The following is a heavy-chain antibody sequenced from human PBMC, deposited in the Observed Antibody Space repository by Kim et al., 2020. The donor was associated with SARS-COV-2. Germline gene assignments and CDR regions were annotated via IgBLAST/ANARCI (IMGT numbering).Heavy chain of an antibody. J-gene: IGHJ6*02. CDR3: ARGCRVGDYVWGDLFGYYYYGMDV. D-gene: IGHD3-16*01. CDR2: IYYSGST. Sequence: SETLSLTCTVSGGSISSYYWSWIRQPPGKGLEWIGYIYYSGSTNYNPSLKSRVTISVDTSKNQFSLKLSSVTAADTAVYYCARGCRVGDYVWGDLFGYYYYGMDVWGQGTTVTVSS. V-gene: IGHV4-59*01. CDR1: GGSISSYY.